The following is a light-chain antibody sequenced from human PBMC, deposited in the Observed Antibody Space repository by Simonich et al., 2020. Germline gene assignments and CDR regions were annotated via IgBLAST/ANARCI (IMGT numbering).Light chain of an antibody. CDR2: WAS. V-gene: IGKV4-1*01. CDR1: QSVLYSSNNKNY. CDR3: QQYYSTPFT. Sequence: DIVMTQSPDSLAVSLGERATINCKSSQSVLYSSNNKNYLAWYQKKPGHPPKLLIYWASTRESGVPDRFSGSGSGTDFTLTISSLQAEDVAVYYCQQYYSTPFTFGPGTKVDIK. J-gene: IGKJ3*01.